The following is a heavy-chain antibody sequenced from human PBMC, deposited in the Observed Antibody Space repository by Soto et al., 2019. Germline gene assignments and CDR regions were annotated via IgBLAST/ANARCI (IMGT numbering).Heavy chain of an antibody. D-gene: IGHD3-22*01. CDR3: ARDLQPYYDSSGLDY. J-gene: IGHJ4*01. Sequence: ASVKVSCKASGYTFTSYGISWVRQAPGQGLEWMGWISAYNGNTNYAQKLQGRVTMTTDTSTSTAYMELRSLRSDDTAVYYCARDLQPYYDSSGLDYWGHGTLVTVSS. V-gene: IGHV1-18*04. CDR1: GYTFTSYG. CDR2: ISAYNGNT.